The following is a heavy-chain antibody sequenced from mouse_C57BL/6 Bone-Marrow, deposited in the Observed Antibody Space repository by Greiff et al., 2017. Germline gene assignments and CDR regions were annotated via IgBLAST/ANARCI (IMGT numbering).Heavy chain of an antibody. V-gene: IGHV5-6*01. CDR2: ISSGGSYT. D-gene: IGHD3-3*01. CDR3: AREGTGEAY. J-gene: IGHJ3*01. CDR1: GFTFSSYG. Sequence: VQLQQSGGDLVKPGGSLKLSCAASGFTFSSYGMSWVRQTPDKRLEWVATISSGGSYTYYPDSVTGRFAISRDNAKNTLYLQMSSLKTEDTAMYNSAREGTGEAYRGEETLVTVSA.